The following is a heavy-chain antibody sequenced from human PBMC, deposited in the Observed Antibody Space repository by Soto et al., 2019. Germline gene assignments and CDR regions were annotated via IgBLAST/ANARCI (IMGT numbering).Heavy chain of an antibody. CDR1: GGTFSSYA. V-gene: IGHV1-69*06. J-gene: IGHJ5*02. D-gene: IGHD2-15*01. CDR3: ARSLGTVVAATNWFDP. Sequence: SVKVSCKASGGTFSSYAISWVRQAPGQGLEWMGGIIPIFGTANYAQKFQGRVTITADKSTSTAYMELSSLRSEDTAVYYCARSLGTVVAATNWFDPWGQGTLVTVS. CDR2: IIPIFGTA.